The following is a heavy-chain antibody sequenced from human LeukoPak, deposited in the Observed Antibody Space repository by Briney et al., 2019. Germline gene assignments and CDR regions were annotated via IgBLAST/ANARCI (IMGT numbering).Heavy chain of an antibody. CDR2: ISSSGRTM. D-gene: IGHD3-22*01. CDR1: GFTFSSYE. Sequence: HPVRSLRLSCAASGFTFSSYEMNWVRQAPGKGLEWVSYISSSGRTMYYADSVKGRFTISRDNAKNTLYLQMNSLRAEDTAVYYCARDNGGYYFGLDYWGQGTLVTVSS. J-gene: IGHJ4*02. V-gene: IGHV3-48*03. CDR3: ARDNGGYYFGLDY.